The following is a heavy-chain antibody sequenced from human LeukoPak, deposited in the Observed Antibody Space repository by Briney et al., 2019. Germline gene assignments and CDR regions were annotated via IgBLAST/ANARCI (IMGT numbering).Heavy chain of an antibody. V-gene: IGHV1-18*01. CDR3: ARATIVGAMGGAYFDY. CDR2: ISAYNGNT. J-gene: IGHJ4*02. Sequence: ASVKVSCKASGYTCTSYGISWVRQAPGQGLEWMGWISAYNGNTNYAQKLQGRVTMTTDTSTSTAYMELRSLRSDDTAVYYCARATIVGAMGGAYFDYWGQGTLVTVSS. CDR1: GYTCTSYG. D-gene: IGHD1-26*01.